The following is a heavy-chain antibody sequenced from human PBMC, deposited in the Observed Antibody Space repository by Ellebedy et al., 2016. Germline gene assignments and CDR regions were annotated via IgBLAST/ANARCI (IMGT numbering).Heavy chain of an antibody. CDR3: AKRPPYDRSRFYYCGMDV. CDR2: MSGSDNSRPYI. V-gene: IGHV3-23*01. Sequence: GESLKISCEASGFSFSTYAMSWVRQAPGKGLEWVSHMSGSDNSRPYINYADSVRGRFIISRDDSKNTLYLQMNSLRAEDTAVYFCAKRPPYDRSRFYYCGMDVWGQGTTVTVSS. CDR1: GFSFSTYA. J-gene: IGHJ6*02. D-gene: IGHD3-22*01.